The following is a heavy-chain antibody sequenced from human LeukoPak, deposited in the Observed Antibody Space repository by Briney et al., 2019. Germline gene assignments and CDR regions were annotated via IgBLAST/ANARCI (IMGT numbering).Heavy chain of an antibody. D-gene: IGHD5-18*01. CDR1: GGSISSYY. V-gene: IGHV4-4*07. Sequence: SETLSLTCTVSGGSISSYYWSWIRQPAGKGLEWIGRIYTSGSTNYNPSLKSRVTISVDTSKNQFSLKLSSVTAADTAVYYCARRWVQVDTAMVSADWFDPWGQGTLVTVSS. CDR2: IYTSGST. J-gene: IGHJ5*02. CDR3: ARRWVQVDTAMVSADWFDP.